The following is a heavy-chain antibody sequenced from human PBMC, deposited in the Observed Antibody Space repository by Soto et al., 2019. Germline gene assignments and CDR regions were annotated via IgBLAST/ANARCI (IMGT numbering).Heavy chain of an antibody. CDR3: ARDSNWARDL. V-gene: IGHV1-46*01. J-gene: IGHJ5*02. CDR2: LKTNSGYA. CDR1: GYTFTDHH. D-gene: IGHD6-13*01. Sequence: QVQLVQSGAEVKEPGASVKVSCKASGYTFTDHHIHWVRPAPGQGLEWMGILKTNSGYARYAQRFQDKITMTRDTSTRTHYLELSSLTSEDTAIYYCARDSNWARDLWGQGTLVTVSS.